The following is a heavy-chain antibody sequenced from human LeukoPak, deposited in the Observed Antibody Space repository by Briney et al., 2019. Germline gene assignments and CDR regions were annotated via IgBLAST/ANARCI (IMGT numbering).Heavy chain of an antibody. Sequence: ASVKVSCKASGYTFTSYDINWVRQAIGQGLEWMGWMNPNSGGTNYAQKFQGRVTMTRDTSISTAYMELSRLRSDDTAVYYCARSPSGYGDYWGQGTLVTVSS. V-gene: IGHV1-2*02. D-gene: IGHD5-12*01. CDR3: ARSPSGYGDY. CDR2: MNPNSGGT. CDR1: GYTFTSYD. J-gene: IGHJ4*02.